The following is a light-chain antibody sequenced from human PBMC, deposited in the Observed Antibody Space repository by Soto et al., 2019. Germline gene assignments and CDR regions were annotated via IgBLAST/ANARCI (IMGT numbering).Light chain of an antibody. CDR1: QTVRNNY. CDR3: QQRRNWPLT. J-gene: IGKJ4*01. CDR2: DAS. V-gene: IGKV3-11*01. Sequence: EFVLTQSPGTLSLSPGERATLSCRASQTVRNNYLAWYQQKPGQAPRLLIYDASNRATGIPARFSGSGSGTDFTLTISSLEPEDFAVYYCQQRRNWPLTFGGGTKVDIK.